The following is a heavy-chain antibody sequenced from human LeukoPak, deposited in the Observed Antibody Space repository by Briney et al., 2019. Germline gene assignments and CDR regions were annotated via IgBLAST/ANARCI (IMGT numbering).Heavy chain of an antibody. CDR3: ARWKRFSGSRPLEDACDI. J-gene: IGHJ3*02. V-gene: IGHV3-11*01. CDR1: GFTFSDYY. D-gene: IGHD1-1*01. Sequence: PGGSLRLSCAASGFTFSDYYMSWIRQAPGKGLEWVSYISSSGSTIYYADSVKGRFTISRDNAKNSLYLQMNSLRAEDTAVYYCARWKRFSGSRPLEDACDIWGQGTMVTVSS. CDR2: ISSSGSTI.